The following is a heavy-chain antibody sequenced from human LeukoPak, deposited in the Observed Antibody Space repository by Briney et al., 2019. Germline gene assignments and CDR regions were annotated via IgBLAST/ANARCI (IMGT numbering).Heavy chain of an antibody. Sequence: ASVKVSCKAFGYTFTAYYIHWVRQAPGQGLEWMGRINPNSGGTNYAQKFQGRVTMTRDTSISTAYMELSRLKSDDTAVYYCASVTYYDSSGYYLGDYWGQGTLVTVSS. D-gene: IGHD3-22*01. V-gene: IGHV1-2*06. CDR1: GYTFTAYY. J-gene: IGHJ4*02. CDR2: INPNSGGT. CDR3: ASVTYYDSSGYYLGDY.